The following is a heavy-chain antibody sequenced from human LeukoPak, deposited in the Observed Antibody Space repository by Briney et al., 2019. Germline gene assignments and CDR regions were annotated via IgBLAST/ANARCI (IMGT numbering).Heavy chain of an antibody. Sequence: GGSLRLSCAASGFTFSSYSMNWVRQAPGKGLEWVSHITASGTAMFYADSVKGRFTISRDNAKNSLYLQMNSLRDEDTAVYYCASSGSYRFDYWGQGTLVTVS. J-gene: IGHJ4*02. V-gene: IGHV3-48*02. D-gene: IGHD1-26*01. CDR1: GFTFSSYS. CDR3: ASSGSYRFDY. CDR2: ITASGTAM.